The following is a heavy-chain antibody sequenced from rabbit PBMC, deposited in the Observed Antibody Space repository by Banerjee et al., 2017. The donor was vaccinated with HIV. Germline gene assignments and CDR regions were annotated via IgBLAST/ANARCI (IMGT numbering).Heavy chain of an antibody. J-gene: IGHJ4*01. CDR3: ARGSSYYTGDAYASFNL. Sequence: QSLEESGGDLVKPGASLTLTCTASGFSFSSSYWICWVRQAPGKGLEWIACIYTNGGSTWYASCVNGRFTISRSTSLNTVNLKMTSLTAADTATYFCARGSSYYTGDAYASFNLWGPGTLVTVS. V-gene: IGHV1S43*01. CDR1: GFSFSSSYW. CDR2: IYTNGGST. D-gene: IGHD8-1*01.